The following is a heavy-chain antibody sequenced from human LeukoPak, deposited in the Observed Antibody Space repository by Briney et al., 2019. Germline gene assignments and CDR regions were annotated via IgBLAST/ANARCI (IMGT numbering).Heavy chain of an antibody. CDR1: GFTFNTYS. J-gene: IGHJ4*02. V-gene: IGHV3-23*01. CDR3: AKVGGGYYLPTDY. D-gene: IGHD1-26*01. CDR2: ITGSGGST. Sequence: GGSLRLSCAASGFTFNTYSMNWVRQAPGKGLEWVSYITGSGGSTYYADSVKGRFTISRDNSKNTLYLQMNSLRAEDTAVYYWAKVGGGYYLPTDYWGQGTLVTVSS.